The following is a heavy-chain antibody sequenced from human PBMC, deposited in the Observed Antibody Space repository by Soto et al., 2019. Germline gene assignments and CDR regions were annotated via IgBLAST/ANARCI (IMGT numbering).Heavy chain of an antibody. D-gene: IGHD3-10*01. Sequence: SETLSLTCTVSGGSISSYYWSWIRQPPGKGLEWIGYIYYSGSTNYNPSLKSRVTISVDTSKNQFSLKLSSVTAADTAVYYCAGGSGQRDYSYGMDVWGQGTTVTVSS. J-gene: IGHJ6*02. CDR2: IYYSGST. CDR3: AGGSGQRDYSYGMDV. V-gene: IGHV4-59*01. CDR1: GGSISSYY.